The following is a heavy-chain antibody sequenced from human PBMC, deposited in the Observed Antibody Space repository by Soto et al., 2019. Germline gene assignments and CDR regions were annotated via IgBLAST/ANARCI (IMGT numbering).Heavy chain of an antibody. V-gene: IGHV4-34*01. Sequence: QVQLQQWGAGLLKPSETLSLTCAVYGGSFSGYYWSGIRQPPGKGLEWIGEINQSGSTNYNPSLKSRVTISVDTSKNQFSLKLSSVTAADTAVYYCARTYSSSWSPFDYWGQGTLVTVSS. J-gene: IGHJ4*02. CDR2: INQSGST. D-gene: IGHD6-13*01. CDR3: ARTYSSSWSPFDY. CDR1: GGSFSGYY.